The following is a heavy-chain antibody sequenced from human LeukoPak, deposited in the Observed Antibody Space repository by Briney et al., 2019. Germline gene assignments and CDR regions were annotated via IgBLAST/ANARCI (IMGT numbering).Heavy chain of an antibody. D-gene: IGHD3-10*01. Sequence: PGGSLRLSCAASGFTFSSYGMNWVRQAPGKGLEWVSAVSGSGGSPYYADSVKGRFTISRDNSKNTLCLQMNSLRAEDTAVYYCAKETGIMAPVYFDHWGQGTLVTVSS. J-gene: IGHJ4*02. CDR3: AKETGIMAPVYFDH. CDR1: GFTFSSYG. V-gene: IGHV3-23*01. CDR2: VSGSGGSP.